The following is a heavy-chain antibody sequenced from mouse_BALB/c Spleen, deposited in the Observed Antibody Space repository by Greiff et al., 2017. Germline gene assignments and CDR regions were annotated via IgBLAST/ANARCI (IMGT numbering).Heavy chain of an antibody. D-gene: IGHD2-14*01. V-gene: IGHV5-6-3*01. CDR1: GFTFSSYG. CDR2: INSNGGST. Sequence: EVHLVESGGGLVQPGGSLKLSCAASGFTFSSYGMSWVRETPDKRLELVATINSNGGSTYYPDSVKGRFTISRDNAKNTLYLQMSSLKSEDTAMYYCARENYRYDFAYWGQGTLVTVSA. CDR3: ARENYRYDFAY. J-gene: IGHJ3*01.